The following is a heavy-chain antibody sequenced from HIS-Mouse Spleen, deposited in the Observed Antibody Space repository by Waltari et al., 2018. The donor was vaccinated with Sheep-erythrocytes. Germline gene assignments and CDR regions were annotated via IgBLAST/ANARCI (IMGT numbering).Heavy chain of an antibody. D-gene: IGHD4-17*01. CDR2: ISSSSSYI. Sequence: EVQLVESGGGLVKPGGSLRLSCAASGATFSTYSMNWGRKAPGNGLEWVSSISSSSSYIYYADSVKGRFTISRDNAKNSLYLQMNSLRAEDTAVYYCARVAAVTTYYFDYWGQGTLVTVSS. CDR3: ARVAAVTTYYFDY. V-gene: IGHV3-21*01. J-gene: IGHJ4*02. CDR1: GATFSTYS.